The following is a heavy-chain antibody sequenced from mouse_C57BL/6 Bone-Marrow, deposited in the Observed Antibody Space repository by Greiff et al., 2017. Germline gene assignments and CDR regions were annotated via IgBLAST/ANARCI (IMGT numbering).Heavy chain of an antibody. D-gene: IGHD1-1*01. CDR1: GYTFTDYN. J-gene: IGHJ2*01. Sequence: EVHLVESGPELVKPGASVKMSCKASGYTFTDYNMHWVKQSHGKSLEWIGYINPNNGGTSYNQKFKGKATLTVNKSSSTAYMELRSLTSEDSAVYYCARGYYGSFYYFDYWGQGTTLTVSS. CDR2: INPNNGGT. CDR3: ARGYYGSFYYFDY. V-gene: IGHV1-22*01.